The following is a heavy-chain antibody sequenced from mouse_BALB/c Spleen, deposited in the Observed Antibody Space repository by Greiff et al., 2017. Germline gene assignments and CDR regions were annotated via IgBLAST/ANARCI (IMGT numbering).Heavy chain of an antibody. CDR2: ISNGGGST. Sequence: DVKLVESGGGLVQPGGSLKLSCAASGFTFSSYTMSWVRQTPEKRLEWVAYISNGGGSTYYPDTVKGRFTISRDNAKNTLYLQMSSLKSEDTAMYYCASRPYDYDGAWFAYWGQGTLVTVSA. V-gene: IGHV5-12-2*01. CDR1: GFTFSSYT. CDR3: ASRPYDYDGAWFAY. J-gene: IGHJ3*01. D-gene: IGHD2-4*01.